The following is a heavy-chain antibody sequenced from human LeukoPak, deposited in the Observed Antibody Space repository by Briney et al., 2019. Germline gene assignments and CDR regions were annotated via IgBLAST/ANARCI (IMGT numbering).Heavy chain of an antibody. CDR1: GFTFSSYA. V-gene: IGHV3-30*02. D-gene: IGHD3-9*01. J-gene: IGHJ4*02. Sequence: PGGSLRLSCAASGFTFSSYAMHWVRQAPGKGLEWVAFIRYDGSNKYYADSVKGRFTISRDNSKNTLYLQMNSLRAEDTAEYYCAKGRYYDILTGYCDYWGQGTLVTVSS. CDR3: AKGRYYDILTGYCDY. CDR2: IRYDGSNK.